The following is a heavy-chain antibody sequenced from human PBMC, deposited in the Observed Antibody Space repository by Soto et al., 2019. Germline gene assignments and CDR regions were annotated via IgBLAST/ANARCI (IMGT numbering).Heavy chain of an antibody. Sequence: ASVKVSCKASGYTFTSYDINWVRQATGQGLEWMGWMNPNSGNTGYAQKFQGRVTMTRNTSISTAYMELRSLRSDDTAVYYCARIGKSYGDRLDYWGQGTLVTVSS. CDR2: MNPNSGNT. V-gene: IGHV1-8*01. D-gene: IGHD5-18*01. J-gene: IGHJ4*02. CDR1: GYTFTSYD. CDR3: ARIGKSYGDRLDY.